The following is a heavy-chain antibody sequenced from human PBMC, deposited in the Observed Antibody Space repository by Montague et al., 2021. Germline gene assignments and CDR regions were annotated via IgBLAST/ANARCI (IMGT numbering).Heavy chain of an antibody. D-gene: IGHD3-10*01. CDR3: ARAGPRTYGGDSLGY. V-gene: IGHV4-39*01. CDR2: NYYRGNT. CDR1: GVSISSSNYQ. J-gene: IGHJ4*02. Sequence: SETLSLTCTVSGVSISSSNYQWGWIRQPPGKGPEWIGSNYYRGNTYYNPSLKSRVSLSIDTSKNQFSLKMNSVTAADTAVYYCARAGPRTYGGDSLGYWGQGALVTVSS.